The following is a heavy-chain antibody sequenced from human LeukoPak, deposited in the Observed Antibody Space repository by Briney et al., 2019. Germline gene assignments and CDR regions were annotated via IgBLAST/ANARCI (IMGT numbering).Heavy chain of an antibody. CDR1: GGSVSSGSYY. CDR2: IYYSGST. J-gene: IGHJ4*02. D-gene: IGHD2-21*02. V-gene: IGHV4-61*01. Sequence: PSETLSLTCTVSGGSVSSGSYYWSWIRQPPGKGLEWIGYIYYSGSTNYNPSLKSRVTISVDTSKNQFSLMLSSVTAADTAVYYCASGEVTRPGFDYWGQGTLVTVSS. CDR3: ASGEVTRPGFDY.